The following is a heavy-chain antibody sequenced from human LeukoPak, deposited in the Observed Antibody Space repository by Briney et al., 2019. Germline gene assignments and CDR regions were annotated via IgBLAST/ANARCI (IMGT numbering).Heavy chain of an antibody. V-gene: IGHV4-59*01. CDR2: IYYSGST. Sequence: SETQTLTCTVSGGSIISNYWSWIRQPPGKGLEWIGYIYYSGSTNYNPSLKSRVTISVDTTKNQFSLKLSSVTAADTAVYYCARAYDSRRPLEFWRQGTLVTVSS. J-gene: IGHJ4*02. CDR1: GGSIISNY. D-gene: IGHD3-10*01. CDR3: ARAYDSRRPLEF.